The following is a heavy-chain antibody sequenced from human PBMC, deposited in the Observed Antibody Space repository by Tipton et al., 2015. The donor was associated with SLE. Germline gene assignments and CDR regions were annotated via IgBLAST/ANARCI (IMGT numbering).Heavy chain of an antibody. J-gene: IGHJ5*02. Sequence: SLRLSCAASAFTFSNYWMHWVRQAPGKGLVWVSCINSDGTNSIYADSVKGRFSISRDNAKNTLYLQMNSLSAEDTAVYYCASRLGSWYGIDPWGQGTLVTVSS. CDR3: ASRLGSWYGIDP. CDR2: INSDGTNS. D-gene: IGHD6-13*01. V-gene: IGHV3-74*01. CDR1: AFTFSNYW.